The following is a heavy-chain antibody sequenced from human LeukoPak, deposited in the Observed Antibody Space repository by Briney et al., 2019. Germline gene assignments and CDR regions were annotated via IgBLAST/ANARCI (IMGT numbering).Heavy chain of an antibody. CDR1: GYTFAGYY. CDR3: ARDRISCSGGSCYVSYWFDP. CDR2: INPNSGGT. D-gene: IGHD2-15*01. V-gene: IGHV1-2*02. Sequence: GASVTVSCMASGYTFAGYYMHWLRQAPAHGLEGMGWINPNSGGTNYAQKFQGRVTMTRDTSISTAYMELSRLRSDDTDVYYCARDRISCSGGSCYVSYWFDPWGQGTLVTVSS. J-gene: IGHJ5*02.